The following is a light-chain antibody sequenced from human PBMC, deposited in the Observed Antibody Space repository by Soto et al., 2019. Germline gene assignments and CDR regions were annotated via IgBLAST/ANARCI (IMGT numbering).Light chain of an antibody. Sequence: EIVLTQSPGTLSLSPGERATLSCRASQSISSSYLAWYQQKPGQAPRLLISGASSRATGIPDRFSGSGSGTDFPLTISRLEPEDFAVYFCQQYGSSTYTFGQGTKLEIK. CDR2: GAS. CDR3: QQYGSSTYT. J-gene: IGKJ2*01. V-gene: IGKV3-20*01. CDR1: QSISSSY.